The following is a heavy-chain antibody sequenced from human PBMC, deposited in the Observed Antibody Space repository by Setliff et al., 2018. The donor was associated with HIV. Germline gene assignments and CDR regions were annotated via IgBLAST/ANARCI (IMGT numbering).Heavy chain of an antibody. J-gene: IGHJ6*03. D-gene: IGHD6-19*01. CDR1: GASISSSNSY. V-gene: IGHV4-39*02. Sequence: SETLSLTCTVYGASISSSNSYWGWIRQSPGKRLEWLASIYQSGSTSYNPSLSSRLTISVDTSKNQVSLRLSSVTAADTGVYYCARVPSSGWYGGHHYMDVWGKGATVTVSS. CDR3: ARVPSSGWYGGHHYMDV. CDR2: IYQSGST.